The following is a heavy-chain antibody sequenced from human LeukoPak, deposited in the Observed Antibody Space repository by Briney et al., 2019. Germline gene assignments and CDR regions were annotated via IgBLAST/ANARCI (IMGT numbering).Heavy chain of an antibody. J-gene: IGHJ6*03. CDR1: GFTFSSYG. CDR3: TGGSDKVLSGEYCYYMDV. V-gene: IGHV3-21*01. Sequence: TGGSLRLSCAASGFTFSSYGMNWVRQAPGKGLEWVSSITSGNLYIFYADSVKGRFTVSRDNAKNSLYLQINSLRAEDTAVYYCTGGSDKVLSGEYCYYMDVWGKGTTVTVSS. D-gene: IGHD2/OR15-2a*01. CDR2: ITSGNLYI.